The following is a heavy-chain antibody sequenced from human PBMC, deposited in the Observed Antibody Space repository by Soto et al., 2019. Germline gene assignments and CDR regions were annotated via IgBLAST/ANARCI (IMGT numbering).Heavy chain of an antibody. CDR2: ISYDGSNK. Sequence: GGSLRLSCAASGFTFSSYAMHWVRQAPGKGLEWVAVISYDGSNKYYADSVKGRFTISRDNSKNTLYLQMNSLRAEDTAVYYCARDSLAELAFDYWGQGTLVTVSS. D-gene: IGHD1-26*01. CDR3: ARDSLAELAFDY. CDR1: GFTFSSYA. V-gene: IGHV3-30-3*01. J-gene: IGHJ4*02.